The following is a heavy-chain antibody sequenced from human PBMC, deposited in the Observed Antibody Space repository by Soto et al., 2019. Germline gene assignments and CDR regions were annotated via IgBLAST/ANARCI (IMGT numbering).Heavy chain of an antibody. CDR1: GFTFSDYY. CDR3: ASYRIAARYYYYYGMDV. V-gene: IGHV3-11*01. D-gene: IGHD6-6*01. J-gene: IGHJ6*02. Sequence: GSLRLSCAASGFTFSDYYMSWIRQAPGKGLEWVSYISSSGSTIYYADSVKGRFTISRDNAKNSLYLQMNSLRAEDTAVYYCASYRIAARYYYYYGMDVWGQGTTVTVSS. CDR2: ISSSGSTI.